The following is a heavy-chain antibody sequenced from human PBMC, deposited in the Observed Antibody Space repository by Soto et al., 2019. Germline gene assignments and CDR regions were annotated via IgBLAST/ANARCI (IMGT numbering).Heavy chain of an antibody. J-gene: IGHJ4*02. V-gene: IGHV4-39*01. D-gene: IGHD3-9*01. CDR3: GRLEGLATISYYFDY. CDR1: GDSISSGRYH. CDR2: VYYTGNT. Sequence: PSETLSLTCTVSGDSISSGRYHWGWIRQPPGKGLEFIATVYYTGNTHYNPSLRSRVTISVDKSKSQFSLRLMSLSAADTAVYYCGRLEGLATISYYFDYWGQGALVTVSS.